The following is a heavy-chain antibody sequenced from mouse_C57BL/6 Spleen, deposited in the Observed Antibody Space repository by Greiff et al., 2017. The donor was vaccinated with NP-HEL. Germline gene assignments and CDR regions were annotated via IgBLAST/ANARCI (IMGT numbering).Heavy chain of an antibody. D-gene: IGHD1-1*01. CDR1: GFTFSSYA. CDR2: ISDGGSYT. CDR3: ARDRITTSYAMDY. V-gene: IGHV5-4*01. Sequence: EVMLVESGGSLVKPGGSLKLSCAASGFTFSSYAMSWVRQTPEKRLEWVATISDGGSYTYYPDNVKGRFTISRDNAKNNLYLQMSHLKSEDTAMYYCARDRITTSYAMDYWGQGTSVTVSS. J-gene: IGHJ4*01.